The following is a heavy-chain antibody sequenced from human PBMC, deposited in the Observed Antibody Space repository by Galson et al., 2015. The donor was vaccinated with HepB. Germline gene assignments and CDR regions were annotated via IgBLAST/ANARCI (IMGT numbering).Heavy chain of an antibody. CDR1: GYSFTSYW. D-gene: IGHD3-22*01. V-gene: IGHV5-10-1*01. CDR3: ASSPYYYDSSGYYSRGDY. Sequence: QSGAEVKKPGESLRISCKGSGYSFTSYWISWARQMPGKGLEWMGRIDPSDSYTNYSPSFQGHVTISADKSISTAYLQWSSLKASDTAMYYCASSPYYYDSSGYYSRGDYWGQGTLVTVSS. CDR2: IDPSDSYT. J-gene: IGHJ4*02.